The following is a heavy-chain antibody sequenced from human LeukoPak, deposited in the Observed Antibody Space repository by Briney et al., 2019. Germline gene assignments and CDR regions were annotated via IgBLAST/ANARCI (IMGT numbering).Heavy chain of an antibody. CDR3: ARDFGWYFDY. Sequence: SETLSLTCAVYRGSFSNFYWSWIRQPPGKGLEWIGEISPSRGTNDNPSLKSRVAMSVDTSKNQFSLKLSSVTAADTAVYYCARDFGWYFDYWGQGTLVTVSS. CDR2: ISPSRGT. J-gene: IGHJ4*02. D-gene: IGHD3-16*01. V-gene: IGHV4-34*01. CDR1: RGSFSNFY.